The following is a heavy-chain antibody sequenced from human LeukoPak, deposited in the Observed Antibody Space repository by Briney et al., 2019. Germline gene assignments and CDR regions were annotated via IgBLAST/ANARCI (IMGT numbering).Heavy chain of an antibody. Sequence: GGSLRLSCAASGITFSSYAMSWVRQAPGKGLEWVSGISGSGGTTYYADSVKGRFTISRDNSRDTLFLQMNSLRVEDSAVYYCARDRGTNIVTAGLRPGYIDCWGQGTLVTVSS. CDR2: ISGSGGTT. CDR3: ARDRGTNIVTAGLRPGYIDC. D-gene: IGHD2-21*02. CDR1: GITFSSYA. J-gene: IGHJ4*02. V-gene: IGHV3-23*01.